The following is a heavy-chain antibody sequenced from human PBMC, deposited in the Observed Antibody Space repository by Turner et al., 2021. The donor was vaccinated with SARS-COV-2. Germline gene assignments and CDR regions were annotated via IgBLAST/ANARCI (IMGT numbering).Heavy chain of an antibody. Sequence: QVQLQGSGPGLVKPSESLSLTCTVPGGSISSYYWSWIRQPPGKGLEWIGYIYYSGSTNYNYSLKSRVTISVDTSKNQFSLKLGSVTAAGTAVYYCARRTGEWLVPGWFDPWGQGTLVTVSS. V-gene: IGHV4-59*01. D-gene: IGHD6-19*01. CDR1: GGSISSYY. J-gene: IGHJ5*02. CDR3: ARRTGEWLVPGWFDP. CDR2: IYYSGST.